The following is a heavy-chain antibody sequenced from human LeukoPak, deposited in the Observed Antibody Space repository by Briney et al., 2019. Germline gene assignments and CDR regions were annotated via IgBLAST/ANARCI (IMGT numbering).Heavy chain of an antibody. CDR3: VIDFTGEQDY. CDR2: INTDGSTT. Sequence: GGSLRLSCAASGFTFSSYGMHWVRQAPGKGLVWVARINTDGSTTNYADSVKGRFTISRDNAKNTLYLQMNNLRAEDTAVYYCVIDFTGEQDYWGQGTLVTVSS. CDR1: GFTFSSYG. V-gene: IGHV3-74*01. D-gene: IGHD1/OR15-1a*01. J-gene: IGHJ4*02.